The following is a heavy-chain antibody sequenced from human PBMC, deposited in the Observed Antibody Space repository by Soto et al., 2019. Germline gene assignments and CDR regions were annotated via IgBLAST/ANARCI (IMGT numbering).Heavy chain of an antibody. CDR2: IYTSGST. J-gene: IGHJ6*02. V-gene: IGHV4-4*07. D-gene: IGHD2-15*01. CDR3: ARADPSIVRYYYYGMDV. CDR1: GGSISSYY. Sequence: SETLSHTCTVSGGSISSYYWSWIRQPAGKGLEWIGRIYTSGSTNYNPSLKSRVTMSVDTSKNQFSLKLSSVTAADTAVYYCARADPSIVRYYYYGMDVWGQGTTVTVSS.